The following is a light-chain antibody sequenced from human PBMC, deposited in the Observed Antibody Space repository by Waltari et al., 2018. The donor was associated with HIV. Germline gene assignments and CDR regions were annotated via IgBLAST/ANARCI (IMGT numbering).Light chain of an antibody. CDR2: KDT. Sequence: SYELTQPPSVSVSPGQTARINCSGDALPKQYGYWYHQKPGQAPVLVIYKDTERPSGIPERFSGSSSGTTVTLTISGVQAEDEADYYCQSADSSGTWVFGGGTKLTVL. CDR3: QSADSSGTWV. V-gene: IGLV3-25*03. J-gene: IGLJ3*02. CDR1: ALPKQY.